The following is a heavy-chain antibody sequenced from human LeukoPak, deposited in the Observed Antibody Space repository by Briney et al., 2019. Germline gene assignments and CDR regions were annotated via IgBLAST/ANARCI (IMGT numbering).Heavy chain of an antibody. CDR3: AREVAASIGFDY. V-gene: IGHV1-18*01. CDR2: ISAYNGNT. J-gene: IGHJ4*02. Sequence: ASVKVSCKASGYTFTSYGITWVRQAPGQGREWMGWISAYNGNTNYAQNLQGRVTMTTDTSTSTAYMELRSLRSDDTAVYYCAREVAASIGFDYWGQGTLVTVSS. D-gene: IGHD6-13*01. CDR1: GYTFTSYG.